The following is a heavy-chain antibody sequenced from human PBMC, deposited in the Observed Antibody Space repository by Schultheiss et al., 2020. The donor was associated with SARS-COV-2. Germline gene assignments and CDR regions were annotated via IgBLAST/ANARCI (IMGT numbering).Heavy chain of an antibody. V-gene: IGHV4-59*01. J-gene: IGHJ6*02. Sequence: SETLSLTCTVSGGSITTYYWSWIRQPPGKGLEWIGYIYYSGSTNYTPSLKSRVTISVDTSKNQFSLKLSSVTAADTAVYYCARASGVGTILAPYYYYGMDVWGQGTTVTVSS. D-gene: IGHD1-7*01. CDR1: GGSITTYY. CDR2: IYYSGST. CDR3: ARASGVGTILAPYYYYGMDV.